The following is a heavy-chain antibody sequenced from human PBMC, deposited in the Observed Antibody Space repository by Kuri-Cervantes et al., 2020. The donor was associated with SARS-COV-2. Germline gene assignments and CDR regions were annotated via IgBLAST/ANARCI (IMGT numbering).Heavy chain of an antibody. CDR1: GFTFSSYE. J-gene: IGHJ4*02. Sequence: GGSLRLSCAASGFTFSSYEMNWVRQAPGKGLEWVSYISSSGSTIYYADSVMGRFTISRDNAKNSLSLQMSSLRVEDMAVYYCAREYTSPSPFESWGQGTLVTVSS. CDR2: ISSSGSTI. D-gene: IGHD6-6*01. V-gene: IGHV3-48*03. CDR3: AREYTSPSPFES.